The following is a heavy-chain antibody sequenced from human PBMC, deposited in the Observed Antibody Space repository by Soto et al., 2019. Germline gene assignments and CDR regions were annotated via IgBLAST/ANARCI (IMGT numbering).Heavy chain of an antibody. CDR3: ARDAIKSPGINYYGMDV. J-gene: IGHJ6*02. Sequence: PGGSLRLSCAASGFTFSSYAMHWVRQAPGKGLEWVAVISYDGSNKYYADSVKGRFTISRDNSKNTLYLQMNSLRAEDTAVYYCARDAIKSPGINYYGMDVWGQGTTVTVS. V-gene: IGHV3-30-3*01. CDR1: GFTFSSYA. CDR2: ISYDGSNK.